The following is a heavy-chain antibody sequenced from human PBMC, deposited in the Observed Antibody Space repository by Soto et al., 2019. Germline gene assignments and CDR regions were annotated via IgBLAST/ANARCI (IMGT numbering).Heavy chain of an antibody. CDR2: INSEGSDA. D-gene: IGHD3-10*01. Sequence: PGGSLRLSCAASGFTFSAYWMHWVRQGPEKGLVWVSRINSEGSDAVYADSVKGRFTISRDNTKNTLYLQMNSLRVEDTAVYYCARDPLYYGSGLDDRGQGTSVTVSS. J-gene: IGHJ4*02. CDR3: ARDPLYYGSGLDD. V-gene: IGHV3-74*01. CDR1: GFTFSAYW.